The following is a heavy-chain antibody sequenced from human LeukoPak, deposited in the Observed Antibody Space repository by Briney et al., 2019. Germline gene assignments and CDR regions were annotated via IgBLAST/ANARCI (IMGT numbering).Heavy chain of an antibody. CDR2: IYYSGST. V-gene: IGHV4-39*07. CDR3: ARDQSGSYY. D-gene: IGHD1-26*01. CDR1: GGSISSSSYY. J-gene: IGHJ4*02. Sequence: SETLSLTCTVSGGSISSSSYYRGWIRQPPGKGLEWIGSIYYSGSTYYNPSLKSRVTISVDTPKNQFSLKLSSVTAADTAVYYCARDQSGSYYWGQGTLVTVSS.